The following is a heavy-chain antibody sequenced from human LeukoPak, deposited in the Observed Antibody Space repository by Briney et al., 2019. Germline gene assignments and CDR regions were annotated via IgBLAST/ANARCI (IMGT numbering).Heavy chain of an antibody. Sequence: SGTLSLTCAVSGGSITSSNWWTWVRQPPGKGLEWIGEIYYSGSTNYNPSLKSRVTISMDRSKNQFSLELTSVTAADTAVYYCAREYGSSHGFDPWGQGTLVTVSS. CDR2: IYYSGST. J-gene: IGHJ5*02. CDR1: GGSITSSNW. CDR3: AREYGSSHGFDP. D-gene: IGHD6-13*01. V-gene: IGHV4-4*02.